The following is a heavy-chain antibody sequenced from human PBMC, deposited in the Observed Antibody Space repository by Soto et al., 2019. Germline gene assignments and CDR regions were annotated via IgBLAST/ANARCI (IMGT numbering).Heavy chain of an antibody. Sequence: ASVKVSCKASGGTFSSYAISWVRQAPGQGLEWMGGIIPIFGTANYAQKFQGRVTITADESTSTAYMELSSLRSEDTAVYYCARDGMVRGVILYADAFDIWGQGTMVTVSS. V-gene: IGHV1-69*13. J-gene: IGHJ3*02. CDR3: ARDGMVRGVILYADAFDI. CDR2: IIPIFGTA. D-gene: IGHD3-10*01. CDR1: GGTFSSYA.